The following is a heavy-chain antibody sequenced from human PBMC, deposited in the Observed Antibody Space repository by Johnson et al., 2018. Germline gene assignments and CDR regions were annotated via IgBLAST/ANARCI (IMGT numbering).Heavy chain of an antibody. CDR3: AKELSGYSSGHDAFDI. Sequence: VQLQESGGGLVQPGGSLRLSCAASGFTFSSYGMHWVRQAPGKGLEWVSAISGSGGSTYYADSVKGRFTISRDNSKNTLYLQMNSLRAEDTAVYYCAKELSGYSSGHDAFDIWGQGTMVTVSS. CDR1: GFTFSSYG. CDR2: ISGSGGST. D-gene: IGHD5-18*01. J-gene: IGHJ3*02. V-gene: IGHV3-23*01.